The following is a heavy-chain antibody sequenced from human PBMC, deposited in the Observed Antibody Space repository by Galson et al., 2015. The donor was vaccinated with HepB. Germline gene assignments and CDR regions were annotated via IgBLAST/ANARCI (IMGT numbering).Heavy chain of an antibody. V-gene: IGHV1-18*04. Sequence: SVKVSCKASGYTFTSYGISWVRQAPGQGLEWMGWISAYNGNTNYAQKLQGRVTMTTDTSTSTAYMELRSLRSDDTAVYYCARDPGVESAAVGAFDIWGQGTMVTVSS. CDR2: ISAYNGNT. CDR1: GYTFTSYG. J-gene: IGHJ3*02. CDR3: ARDPGVESAAVGAFDI. D-gene: IGHD6-13*01.